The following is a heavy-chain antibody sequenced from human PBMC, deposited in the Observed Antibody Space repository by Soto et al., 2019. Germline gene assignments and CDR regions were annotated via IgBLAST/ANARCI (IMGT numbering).Heavy chain of an antibody. J-gene: IGHJ4*02. Sequence: VQLVESGGGVVQPGTSVRLSCVGSGFTFRSYVIHWVRQDPGKGLEWVALTSYDGSKNFYGDSVKGRFTISRDNSRNTVELQRDGPRLEDTALFYCARWVTAGVLHIWGQGTLVSVSS. D-gene: IGHD6-13*01. V-gene: IGHV3-33*05. CDR3: ARWVTAGVLHI. CDR1: GFTFRSYV. CDR2: TSYDGSKN.